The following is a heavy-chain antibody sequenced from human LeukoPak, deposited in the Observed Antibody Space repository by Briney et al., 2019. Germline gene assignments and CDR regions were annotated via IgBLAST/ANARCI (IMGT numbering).Heavy chain of an antibody. CDR1: GGSFSGYY. CDR3: ARAKGTYYYDSSGYYHYYYYYGMDV. V-gene: IGHV4-34*01. J-gene: IGHJ6*02. CDR2: INHSGST. Sequence: TLXLTCAVYGGSFSGYYWSWIRQPPGKGLEWIGEINHSGSTNYNPSLKSRVTISVDTSKNQFSLKLSSVTAADTAVYYCARAKGTYYYDSSGYYHYYYYYGMDVWGQGTTVTVSS. D-gene: IGHD3-22*01.